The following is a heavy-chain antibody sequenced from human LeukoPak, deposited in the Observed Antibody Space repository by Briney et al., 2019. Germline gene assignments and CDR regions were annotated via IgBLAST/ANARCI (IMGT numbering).Heavy chain of an antibody. D-gene: IGHD3-3*01. J-gene: IGHJ6*03. CDR1: GFTFTTYS. V-gene: IGHV3-30*18. CDR3: AKDGSLRFLEWLQGYMDV. Sequence: GGSLRLSCTASGFTFTTYSMDWVRQAPGKGLEWVAVMLYDGSTKYYTDSVKGRFTISRDSSKNTVYLQMNSLRAEDTAVYYCAKDGSLRFLEWLQGYMDVWGKGTTVTVSS. CDR2: MLYDGSTK.